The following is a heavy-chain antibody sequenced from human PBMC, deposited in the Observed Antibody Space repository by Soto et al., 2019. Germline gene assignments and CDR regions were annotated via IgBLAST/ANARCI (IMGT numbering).Heavy chain of an antibody. CDR1: GYTFTSYG. D-gene: IGHD3-16*01. CDR2: ISAYNGNT. J-gene: IGHJ4*02. CDR3: AKQSVMITFGGVVPGFDY. Sequence: QVQLVQSGAEVKKPGASVKVSGKASGYTFTSYGIIWVRQAPGQGLEWMGWISAYNGNTNYAQKLQGRVTMTTDTSTSTAYMELRSLRSDDTAVYSCAKQSVMITFGGVVPGFDYWGQGTLVTVSS. V-gene: IGHV1-18*01.